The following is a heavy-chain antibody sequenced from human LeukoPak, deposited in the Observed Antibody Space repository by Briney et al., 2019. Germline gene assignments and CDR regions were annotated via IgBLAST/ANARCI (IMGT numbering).Heavy chain of an antibody. Sequence: SETLSLTCTVFGGSISSHYWSWIRQPPGKGLEWIGYIYYSGSTNYNPSLKSRVTISVDTSKNQFSLKLSSVTAADTAVYYCARSLLSYYYYGMDVWGQGTTVTVSS. V-gene: IGHV4-59*08. CDR1: GGSISSHY. D-gene: IGHD2-15*01. CDR3: ARSLLSYYYYGMDV. J-gene: IGHJ6*02. CDR2: IYYSGST.